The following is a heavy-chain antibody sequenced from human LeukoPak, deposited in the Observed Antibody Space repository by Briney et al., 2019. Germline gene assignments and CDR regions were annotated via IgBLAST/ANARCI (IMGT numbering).Heavy chain of an antibody. CDR3: ARASYSSGWYGTPNFDY. CDR2: ISSDGSDN. CDR1: GFTFSTYA. V-gene: IGHV3-30*04. J-gene: IGHJ4*02. D-gene: IGHD6-19*01. Sequence: GRSLRLSCAASGFTFSTYAMHWVRQAPGEGLEWVAVISSDGSDNYYADSVKGRFTISRDNSKNTLYLQVNSLRAEDTAVYYCARASYSSGWYGTPNFDYWGQGTLVTVSS.